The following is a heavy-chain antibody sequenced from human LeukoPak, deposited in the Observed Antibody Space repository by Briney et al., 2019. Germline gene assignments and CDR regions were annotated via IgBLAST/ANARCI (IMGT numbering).Heavy chain of an antibody. J-gene: IGHJ4*02. CDR1: GFTFSSYS. CDR3: ARDRTTVTFFDY. D-gene: IGHD4-17*01. Sequence: KPGGSLRLSCAASGFTFSSYSMNWVRQAPGKGLEWVSSISSSSSYIYYADSVKGRFTISRDNSKNTLYLQMNSLRAEDTAVYYCARDRTTVTFFDYWGQGTLVTVSS. CDR2: ISSSSSYI. V-gene: IGHV3-21*01.